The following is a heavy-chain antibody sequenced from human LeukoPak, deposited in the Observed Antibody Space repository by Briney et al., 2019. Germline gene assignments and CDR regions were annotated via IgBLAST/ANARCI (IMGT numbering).Heavy chain of an antibody. CDR2: TSYRSKLSN. Sequence: SQTLSLTCAISGDSVSSNSAGWNWIRQSPSRGLEWLGRTSYRSKLSNDYAVSVKSRITITPDTSKNQFSLQLNSVTPEDTAVYYCVRDTGAGAISSGRSAGNNWFDPWGQGTLVTVSS. CDR3: VRDTGAGAISSGRSAGNNWFDP. V-gene: IGHV6-1*01. CDR1: GDSVSSNSAG. J-gene: IGHJ5*02. D-gene: IGHD6-19*01.